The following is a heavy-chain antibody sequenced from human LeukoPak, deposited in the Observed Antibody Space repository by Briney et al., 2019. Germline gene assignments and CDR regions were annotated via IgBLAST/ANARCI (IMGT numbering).Heavy chain of an antibody. Sequence: GGSLRLSCAASGFIFSDYYMSWIRQAPGKGLEWVAYIDTSGRTIYTADSVKGRFAISRDNTKDSLSLQMNSLRAEDTATYYCATMVVGAALFYFDLWARGTLVTVSS. V-gene: IGHV3-11*01. D-gene: IGHD6-25*01. J-gene: IGHJ2*01. CDR1: GFIFSDYY. CDR3: ATMVVGAALFYFDL. CDR2: IDTSGRTI.